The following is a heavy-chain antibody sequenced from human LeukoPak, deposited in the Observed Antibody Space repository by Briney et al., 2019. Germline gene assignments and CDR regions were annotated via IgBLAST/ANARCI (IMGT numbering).Heavy chain of an antibody. CDR1: GFTFSSYG. CDR2: ISGSGGST. CDR3: AKGPRWDLDDYYMDV. J-gene: IGHJ6*03. V-gene: IGHV3-23*01. Sequence: PGGSLRLSCAASGFTFSSYGMSWVRQAPGKGLEWVSAISGSGGSTYYADSVKGRFTISRDNSKNTLYLQMNSLRAEDTAVYYCAKGPRWDLDDYYMDVWGKGTTVTVSS. D-gene: IGHD1-26*01.